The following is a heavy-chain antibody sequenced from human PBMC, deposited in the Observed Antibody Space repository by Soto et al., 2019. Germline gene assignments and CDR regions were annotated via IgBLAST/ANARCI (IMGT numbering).Heavy chain of an antibody. CDR2: IYYSGST. J-gene: IGHJ6*02. D-gene: IGHD1-1*01. CDR3: ARSGGNDVYYYMDV. Sequence: SETLSLTCTVSGGSISSYYWSWIRQPPGKGLEWIGYIYYSGSTNYNPSLKSRVTISVDTSKNQFSLKLSSVTAAGTAVYYCARSGGNDVYYYMDVWGRGTTVTVSS. CDR1: GGSISSYY. V-gene: IGHV4-59*01.